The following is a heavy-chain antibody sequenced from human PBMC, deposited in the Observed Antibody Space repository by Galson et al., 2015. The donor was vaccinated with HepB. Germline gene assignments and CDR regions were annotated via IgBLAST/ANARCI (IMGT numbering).Heavy chain of an antibody. D-gene: IGHD2-2*03. V-gene: IGHV1-18*01. CDR2: ISAYNGNT. CDR1: GYTFTSYG. Sequence: SVKVSCKASGYTFTSYGISWVRQAPGQGLEWMGWISAYNGNTNYAQKLQGRVTMTTDTSTSTAYMELRSLRSDDTAVYYCARELDIVVVPAAERYYYGMDVWGQGTTVTVSS. J-gene: IGHJ6*02. CDR3: ARELDIVVVPAAERYYYGMDV.